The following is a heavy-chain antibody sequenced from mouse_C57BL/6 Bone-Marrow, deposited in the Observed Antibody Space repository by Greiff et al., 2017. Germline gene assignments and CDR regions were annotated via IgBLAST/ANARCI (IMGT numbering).Heavy chain of an antibody. Sequence: EVMLVESGGGLVQSARSLRLSCATSGFTFSDFYMEWVRQAPGKGLEWIAASRNKANDYTTEYSASVKGRFIVSRDTSQSILYLQMNALRAEDTAIYYCARDNYGGAMDYWGQGTSVTVSS. CDR2: SRNKANDYTT. D-gene: IGHD1-1*01. CDR3: ARDNYGGAMDY. J-gene: IGHJ4*01. CDR1: GFTFSDFY. V-gene: IGHV7-1*01.